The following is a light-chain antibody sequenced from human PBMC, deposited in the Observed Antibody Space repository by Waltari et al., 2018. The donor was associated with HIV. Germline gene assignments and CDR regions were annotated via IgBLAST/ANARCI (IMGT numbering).Light chain of an antibody. CDR1: SGSVSTSYY. CDR2: STN. V-gene: IGLV8-61*01. Sequence: VSPGGTVTLTCGLSSGSVSTSYYPSWYQQTPGQAPRTLIYSTNTRSSGVPDRFSGSILGNKAALTITGAQADDESDYYCVLFEVFGGGTKLTVL. J-gene: IGLJ2*01. CDR3: VLFEV.